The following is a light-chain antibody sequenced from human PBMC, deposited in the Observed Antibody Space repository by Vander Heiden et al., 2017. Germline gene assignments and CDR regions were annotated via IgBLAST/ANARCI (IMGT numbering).Light chain of an antibody. V-gene: IGLV7-43*01. J-gene: IGLJ2*01. CDR2: STS. Sequence: QTVVTQQPSLTVSPGGPVTLTCASSTGAVTSGYYPNWFQQKPGQAPRVLIYSTSNKPSWTPARFSGSLLGGNAAPTLSGVQPEDEAEYYCLLYYGGAQLVFGGGTKLTVL. CDR1: TGAVTSGYY. CDR3: LLYYGGAQLV.